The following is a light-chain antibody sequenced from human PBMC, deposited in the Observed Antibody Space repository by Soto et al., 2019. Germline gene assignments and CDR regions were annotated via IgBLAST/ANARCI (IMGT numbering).Light chain of an antibody. CDR3: SLYSPSDTLLL. V-gene: IGLV2-14*01. Sequence: QSALTQPASESASPGQSITISCAGTSSDIGSYNFVSWYQQHAGEAPKLVIYEVRNRPSGVSSRFSGSKSGNTASLTISGVRAEDEAHYYCSLYSPSDTLLLFGGGSKLTVL. CDR1: SSDIGSYNF. J-gene: IGLJ2*01. CDR2: EVR.